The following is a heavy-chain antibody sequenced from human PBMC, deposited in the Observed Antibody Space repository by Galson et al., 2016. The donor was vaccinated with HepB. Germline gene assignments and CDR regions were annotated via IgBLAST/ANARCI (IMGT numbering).Heavy chain of an antibody. Sequence: SLRLSCAASGFTFSDSAMHWVRQASGKGLEWVGRIRNNAYTYATAYAASVKGRFTISRDDSKNTAYLQMNSLKTEDTAVYYCTSAFSTYYDILTGYYTKDYWGQGTLVTVSS. CDR3: TSAFSTYYDILTGYYTKDY. CDR2: IRNNAYTYAT. J-gene: IGHJ4*02. V-gene: IGHV3-73*01. CDR1: GFTFSDSA. D-gene: IGHD3-9*01.